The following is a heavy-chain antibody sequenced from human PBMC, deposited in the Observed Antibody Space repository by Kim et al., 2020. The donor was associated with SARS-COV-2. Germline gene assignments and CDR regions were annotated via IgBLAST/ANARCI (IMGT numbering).Heavy chain of an antibody. D-gene: IGHD6-13*01. CDR3: AKNMGSSSWYARYYGMGV. J-gene: IGHJ6*02. CDR2: ISGSSDST. Sequence: GGSLRLSCAASGFTFSSYAMSWVRQAPGKGLEWVSGISGSSDSTYYADSVKGRFTISRDNSKNTLYLQMNSLRVEDTAVYYCAKNMGSSSWYARYYGMGVWGQGTTVTVSS. CDR1: GFTFSSYA. V-gene: IGHV3-23*01.